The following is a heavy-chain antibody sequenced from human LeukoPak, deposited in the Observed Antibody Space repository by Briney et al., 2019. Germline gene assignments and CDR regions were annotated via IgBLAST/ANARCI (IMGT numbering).Heavy chain of an antibody. J-gene: IGHJ4*02. CDR2: FDPEDGET. Sequence: ASVKVSCKVFGYTLTELSMHWVRQAPGKGLEWMGGFDPEDGETIYAQKFQGRVTMTEDTSTDTAYMELSSLRSEDTAVYYCANYGSGRYYFDYWGQGTLVTVSS. D-gene: IGHD3-10*01. CDR3: ANYGSGRYYFDY. CDR1: GYTLTELS. V-gene: IGHV1-24*01.